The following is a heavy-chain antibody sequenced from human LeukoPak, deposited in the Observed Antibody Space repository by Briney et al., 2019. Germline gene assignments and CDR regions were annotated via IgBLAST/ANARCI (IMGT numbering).Heavy chain of an antibody. CDR2: IYSSGTT. D-gene: IGHD2-21*01. J-gene: IGHJ3*02. Sequence: SETLSLTCTVSGGSISSYYWSWIRQPPGEGLEWIGNIYSSGTTTYNPSLNSRVTISIDTSKNQVFLRLNAVSAADTAVYYCAREAPLYSGTAFDIWGQGTLVSVSS. V-gene: IGHV4-4*08. CDR3: AREAPLYSGTAFDI. CDR1: GGSISSYY.